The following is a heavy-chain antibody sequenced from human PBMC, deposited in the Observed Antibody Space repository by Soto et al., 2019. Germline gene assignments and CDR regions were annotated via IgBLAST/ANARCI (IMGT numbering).Heavy chain of an antibody. V-gene: IGHV3-11*05. CDR2: SSNRGTCT. Sequence: QVQLVESGGGLVKPGGSLRLTCAASGFSSSDHYMSWIRQAPGKGLEWVSYSSNRGTCTKDADSVKGRFSISRDNATNLISVEINILSGEATAIYYCARSGDNYNGLDYWGQGTPVTVSS. J-gene: IGHJ4*02. CDR3: ARSGDNYNGLDY. D-gene: IGHD3-10*01. CDR1: GFSSSDHY.